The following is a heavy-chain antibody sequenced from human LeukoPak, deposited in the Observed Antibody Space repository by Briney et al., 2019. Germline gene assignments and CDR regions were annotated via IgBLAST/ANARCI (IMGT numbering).Heavy chain of an antibody. CDR2: FSASGSS. J-gene: IGHJ4*02. D-gene: IGHD3-10*01. CDR3: ARDPRWFGEPYFDH. V-gene: IGHV4-4*07. Sequence: PSETLSLTCTVSGDSITHTYWNWIRQPAGKGLEWIGRFSASGSSYYNPSLKSRVSMSVGTSKNQFSLNLSSVTAADTAVYFCARDPRWFGEPYFDHWGQGVLVTVSS. CDR1: GDSITHTY.